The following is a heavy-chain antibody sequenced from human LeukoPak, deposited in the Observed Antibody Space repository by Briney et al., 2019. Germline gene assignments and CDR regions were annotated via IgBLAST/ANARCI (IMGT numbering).Heavy chain of an antibody. V-gene: IGHV3-33*01. Sequence: GGSLRLSCAASGFAFSSYGMHWVRQAPGKGLEWVAVIWYDGSNKYYADSVKGRFTISRDNSKNTLYLQMNSLRAEDTAVYYCARGIYGSGSYYPFDYWGQGTLVTVSS. CDR3: ARGIYGSGSYYPFDY. CDR2: IWYDGSNK. D-gene: IGHD3-10*01. J-gene: IGHJ4*02. CDR1: GFAFSSYG.